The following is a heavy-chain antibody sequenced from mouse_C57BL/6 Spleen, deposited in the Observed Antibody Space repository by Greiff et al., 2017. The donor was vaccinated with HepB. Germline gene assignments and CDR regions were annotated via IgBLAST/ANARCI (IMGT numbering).Heavy chain of an antibody. CDR2: IDPANGNT. CDR3: ARGRDYDGYAMDY. V-gene: IGHV14-3*01. CDR1: GFNIKNTY. Sequence: VQLKESVAELVRPGASVKLSCTASGFNIKNTYMHWVKQRPEQGLEWIGRIDPANGNTKYAPKFQGKATITADTSSNTAYLQLSSLTSEDTAIYYCARGRDYDGYAMDYWGQGTSVTVSS. D-gene: IGHD2-4*01. J-gene: IGHJ4*01.